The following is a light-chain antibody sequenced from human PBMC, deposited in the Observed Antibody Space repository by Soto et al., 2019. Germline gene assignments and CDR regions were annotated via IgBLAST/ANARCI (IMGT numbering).Light chain of an antibody. Sequence: EIVLTQSPGTLSLSPGERATLSCRASQSVSSSYLAWYQQKPGQAPRLLIYGASSRATGIPDRFSGSGSGTDVTLTISRLEPEGFAVYYCQQYGSSPPMYTFGQGTKLEIK. V-gene: IGKV3-20*01. CDR3: QQYGSSPPMYT. CDR2: GAS. CDR1: QSVSSSY. J-gene: IGKJ2*01.